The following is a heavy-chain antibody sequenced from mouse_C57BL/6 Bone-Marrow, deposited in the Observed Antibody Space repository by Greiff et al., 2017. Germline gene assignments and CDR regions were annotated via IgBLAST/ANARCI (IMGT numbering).Heavy chain of an antibody. V-gene: IGHV1-82*01. D-gene: IGHD1-1*01. Sequence: QVQLQQSGPELVKPGASVKISCKASGYAFSSSWMNWVKQRPGKGLEWIGRIYPGDGDTNYNGKFKGKATLTADKSSSTAYMQLSSLTSEDSAVYFCASEYYYGSRWYYAMDYWGQGTSVTVSS. CDR2: IYPGDGDT. CDR1: GYAFSSSW. CDR3: ASEYYYGSRWYYAMDY. J-gene: IGHJ4*01.